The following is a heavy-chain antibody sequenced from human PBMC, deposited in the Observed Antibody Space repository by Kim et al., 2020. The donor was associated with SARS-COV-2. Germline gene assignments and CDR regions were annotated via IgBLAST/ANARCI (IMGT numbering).Heavy chain of an antibody. CDR3: ARQIYVAGWFDT. CDR2: IYYSGST. Sequence: SETLSLTCTVSGGSISSYYWSWIRQPPGKGLEWIGYIYYSGSTNYNPSLKSRVTISVDTSKNQFSLKLSSVTAADTAVYYCARQIYVAGWFDTWGQGTLVTVSS. V-gene: IGHV4-59*08. D-gene: IGHD3-16*01. J-gene: IGHJ5*02. CDR1: GGSISSYY.